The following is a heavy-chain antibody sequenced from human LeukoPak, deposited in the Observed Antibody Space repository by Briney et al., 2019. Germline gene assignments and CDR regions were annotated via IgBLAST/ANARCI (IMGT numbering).Heavy chain of an antibody. CDR2: INPNSGGT. CDR3: ARLYSGYGNNYYYTDV. D-gene: IGHD5-12*01. CDR1: GYTFTGYY. J-gene: IGHJ6*03. Sequence: ASVKVSCKASGYTFTGYYMHWVRQAPGQGLEWMGWINPNSGGTNYAQKFQGRATMTRDTSITTAYMELSRLRSDDTAVYYCARLYSGYGNNYYYTDVWGKGTTVTVSS. V-gene: IGHV1-2*02.